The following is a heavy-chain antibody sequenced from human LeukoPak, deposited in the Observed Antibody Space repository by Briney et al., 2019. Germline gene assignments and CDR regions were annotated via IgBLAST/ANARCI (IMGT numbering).Heavy chain of an antibody. J-gene: IGHJ4*02. CDR2: INPSSGGT. CDR3: AGQKDPRPIDF. V-gene: IGHV1-2*02. CDR1: GYTFTDYY. Sequence: GASVKVSCKASGYTFTDYYMHWLRQAPGQGLEWMGWINPSSGGTIYAPRFQGRVTMTRDTSINTAYMELNELRSDDTAVYYCAGQKDPRPIDFWGQGTLVTVSS.